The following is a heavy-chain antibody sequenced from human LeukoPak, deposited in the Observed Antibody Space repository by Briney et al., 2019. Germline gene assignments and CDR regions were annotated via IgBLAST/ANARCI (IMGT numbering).Heavy chain of an antibody. Sequence: SETLSLTCTVSGGSISSYYWSWIRQPAGKGLEWIGRTYTSGNTNYNPSLKSRVTMSVDTSKNQFSLKLTSMTAADTAVYYCARENSGNYRGFDYWGQGILVTVSS. D-gene: IGHD1-26*01. CDR3: ARENSGNYRGFDY. J-gene: IGHJ4*02. V-gene: IGHV4-4*07. CDR1: GGSISSYY. CDR2: TYTSGNT.